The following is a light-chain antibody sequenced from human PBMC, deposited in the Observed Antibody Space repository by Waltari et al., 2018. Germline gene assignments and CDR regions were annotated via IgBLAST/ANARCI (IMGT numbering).Light chain of an antibody. CDR1: QTVGSN. J-gene: IGKJ1*01. V-gene: IGKV3-15*01. CDR2: SAS. Sequence: EIVMTQSPATLSVSSGERATLSCRASQTVGSNLAWYQQKPGQAPRLLIYSASTRDTGIPARFSGRGSGTEFTLTISSLQSEDFAVYFCQQYNDLPQTFGQGTKVEIK. CDR3: QQYNDLPQT.